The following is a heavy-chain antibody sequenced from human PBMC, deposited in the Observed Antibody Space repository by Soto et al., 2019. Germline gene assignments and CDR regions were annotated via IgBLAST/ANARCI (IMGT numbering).Heavy chain of an antibody. V-gene: IGHV1-69*06. CDR2: IIPIFGTA. CDR3: ARSLDDSSGYGYDAFDI. Sequence: SVKVSCKASGGTFSSYAISWVRQAPGQGLEWMGGIIPIFGTANYAQKFQGRVTITADKSTSTAYMELSSLRSEDTAVYYCARSLDDSSGYGYDAFDIWGQGTMVTVSS. CDR1: GGTFSSYA. J-gene: IGHJ3*02. D-gene: IGHD3-22*01.